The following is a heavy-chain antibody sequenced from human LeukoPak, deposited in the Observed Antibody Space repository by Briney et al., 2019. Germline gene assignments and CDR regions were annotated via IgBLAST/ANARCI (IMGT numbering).Heavy chain of an antibody. J-gene: IGHJ5*02. CDR1: GYTFTGYY. D-gene: IGHD3-3*01. CDR3: ARDGYDFWSGYYTTVWFDP. CDR2: INPNSGGT. Sequence: GASVKVSCKASGYTFTGYYMHWVRQAPGQGREWMGWINPNSGGTNYAQKFQGRVTMTRDTSISTAYMELSRLRSDDTAVYYCARDGYDFWSGYYTTVWFDPWGQGTLVTVSS. V-gene: IGHV1-2*02.